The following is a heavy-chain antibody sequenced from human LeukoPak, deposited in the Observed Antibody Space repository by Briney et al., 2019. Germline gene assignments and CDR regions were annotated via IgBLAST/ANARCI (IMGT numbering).Heavy chain of an antibody. CDR3: ARVDTKFQDSGYRSFDC. J-gene: IGHJ4*02. V-gene: IGHV3-7*01. Sequence: GGSLRLTCAASGFNFSNHWMSWVRQAPGKGLEWVANIKEDVSEKWYVDSVKGRFTISRDNVDNSLSLQMNSLRTEDTAVYFCARVDTKFQDSGYRSFDCWGQGTLVSVSS. CDR1: GFNFSNHW. D-gene: IGHD5-12*01. CDR2: IKEDVSEK.